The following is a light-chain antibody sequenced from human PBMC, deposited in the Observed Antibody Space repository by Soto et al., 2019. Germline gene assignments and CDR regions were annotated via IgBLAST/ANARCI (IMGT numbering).Light chain of an antibody. V-gene: IGLV2-18*02. Sequence: QAVLTQPPPVSGSPGQSVPLSRTRTRSLFGSYNRVSWYQQPPGTAPKLMIYEVSNRPSGVPDRFSGSKSGNTASLTISGLQAEDEADYYCNSYTSTNTYVFGTGTKVTVL. CDR1: RSLFGSYNR. CDR2: EVS. J-gene: IGLJ1*01. CDR3: NSYTSTNTYV.